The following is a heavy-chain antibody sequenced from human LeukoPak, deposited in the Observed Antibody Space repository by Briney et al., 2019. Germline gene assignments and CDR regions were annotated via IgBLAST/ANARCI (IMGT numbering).Heavy chain of an antibody. V-gene: IGHV3-7*01. D-gene: IGHD3-10*01. CDR2: VKQDGSEK. Sequence: GGSLRLSCAASGFTFSSYAMHWVRQAPGKGLEWVANVKQDGSEKYYVDSVKGRFTISRDNAKNSLYLQMNSLRAEDTAVYYCAREVFYGSGSYTLNWFDPWGQGTLVTVSS. J-gene: IGHJ5*02. CDR1: GFTFSSYA. CDR3: AREVFYGSGSYTLNWFDP.